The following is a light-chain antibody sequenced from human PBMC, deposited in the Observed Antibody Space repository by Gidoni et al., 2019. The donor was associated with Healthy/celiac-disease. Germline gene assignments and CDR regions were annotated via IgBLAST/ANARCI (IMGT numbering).Light chain of an antibody. CDR2: KAY. CDR3: QQYNSYPYT. J-gene: IGKJ2*01. Sequence: DIQMTQSPSTLSASVGDRVTITCRASQSISSWLDWYQQKPGKAPKLLIYKAYSLESGVPSRFSGSGSGTECTLTISSLQPDDFATYYCQQYNSYPYTFGQGTKLEIK. V-gene: IGKV1-5*03. CDR1: QSISSW.